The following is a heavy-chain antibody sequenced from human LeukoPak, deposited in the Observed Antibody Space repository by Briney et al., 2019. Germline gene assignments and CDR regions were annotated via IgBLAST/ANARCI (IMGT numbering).Heavy chain of an antibody. CDR2: IRYDGSNK. D-gene: IGHD3-10*01. CDR3: ARDRDTYYYGSGSLDY. CDR1: GFTFSSYG. J-gene: IGHJ4*02. V-gene: IGHV3-30*02. Sequence: PGGSLRLSCAASGFTFSSYGMHWVRQAPGKGLEWVAFIRYDGSNKYYADSVKGRFTISRDNSKNTLYLQMNSLRAEDTAVYYCARDRDTYYYGSGSLDYWGQGTLVTVSS.